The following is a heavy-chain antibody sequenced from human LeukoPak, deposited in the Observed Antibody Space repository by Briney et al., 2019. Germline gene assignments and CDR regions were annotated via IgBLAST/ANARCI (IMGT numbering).Heavy chain of an antibody. CDR3: AKTNVEAGVVILLGYNWFDP. CDR1: GFTFSSYA. D-gene: IGHD3-3*01. CDR2: ISGSGGST. Sequence: PGGSLRLSCAASGFTFSSYAMSWVRQAPGKGLEWVSAISGSGGSTYYADSVKGRFTISRDNSKNTLYLQMNSLRAEDTAVYYCAKTNVEAGVVILLGYNWFDPWGQGTLVTVSS. V-gene: IGHV3-23*01. J-gene: IGHJ5*02.